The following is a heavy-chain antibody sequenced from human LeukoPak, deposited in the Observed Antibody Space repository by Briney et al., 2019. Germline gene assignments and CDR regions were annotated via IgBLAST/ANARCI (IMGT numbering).Heavy chain of an antibody. J-gene: IGHJ5*02. V-gene: IGHV4-34*01. CDR2: INHSGST. CDR1: GGSFSGYY. D-gene: IGHD3-10*01. Sequence: SETLSLTCAVYGGSFSGYYWSWIRQPPGKGLEWIGEINHSGSTNYNPSLKSRVTISVDTSKNQFSLKLSSVTAADTAVYYCARVRRITMVRGPFGPWGPGTLVTVSS. CDR3: ARVRRITMVRGPFGP.